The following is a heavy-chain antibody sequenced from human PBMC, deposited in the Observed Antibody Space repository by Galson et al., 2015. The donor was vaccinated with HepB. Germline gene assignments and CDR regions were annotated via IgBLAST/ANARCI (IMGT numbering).Heavy chain of an antibody. CDR1: GFSLSTSGVG. Sequence: PALVKPTQTLTLTCTFSGFSLSTSGVGVGWIRQPPGKALEWLALIYWRDDKYYSPSLQSRLTITEDTSKNQVVLTMTNMDPVDTATYYCAHRLLGASWDFWGQGTLVTVSS. CDR3: AHRLLGASWDF. V-gene: IGHV2-5*01. J-gene: IGHJ4*02. CDR2: IYWRDDK. D-gene: IGHD1-26*01.